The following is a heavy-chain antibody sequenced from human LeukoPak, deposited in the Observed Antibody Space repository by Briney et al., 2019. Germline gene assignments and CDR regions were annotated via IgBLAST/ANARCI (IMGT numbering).Heavy chain of an antibody. J-gene: IGHJ4*02. V-gene: IGHV3-23*01. D-gene: IGHD4-11*01. CDR2: IVGSGDNT. CDR3: AKDGVTYGRHDYSDY. Sequence: GTSLRLSCAASRFTFSNYAMSWVRQAPGKGLEWVSSIVGSGDNTYYADSVKGRFTISRDNSRNTVYLQMNSLRDDDTAVYYCAKDGVTYGRHDYSDYWGQGTLVIVSS. CDR1: RFTFSNYA.